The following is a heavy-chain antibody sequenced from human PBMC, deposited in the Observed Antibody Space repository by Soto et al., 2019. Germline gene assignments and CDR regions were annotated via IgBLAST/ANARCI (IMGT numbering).Heavy chain of an antibody. V-gene: IGHV3-21*04. CDR1: GFTFSNCV. CDR2: ITTNGHT. J-gene: IGHJ3*02. Sequence: AGGSLSLSCETSGFTFSNCVMTWVRQPPGKRLEWVSVITTNGHTDYADSVKGRFTISRDNAKNSLYLQMNSLRAEDTALYYCARDSYYYDRGHAFDIWGQGTMVTVSS. CDR3: ARDSYYYDRGHAFDI. D-gene: IGHD3-22*01.